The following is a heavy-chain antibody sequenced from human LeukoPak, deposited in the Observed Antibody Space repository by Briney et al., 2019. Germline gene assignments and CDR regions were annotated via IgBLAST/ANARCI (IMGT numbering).Heavy chain of an antibody. CDR2: IYHSGST. V-gene: IGHV4-39*07. CDR3: ASGYDEYYFDY. J-gene: IGHJ4*02. Sequence: SQTLSLTCTVSGGSISSGDYYWGWIRQPPGKGLEWIGSIYHSGSTYYNPSLKSRVTISVDTSKNQFSLKLSSVTAADTAIYYCASGYDEYYFDYWGQGTLVTVSS. D-gene: IGHD5-12*01. CDR1: GGSISSGDYY.